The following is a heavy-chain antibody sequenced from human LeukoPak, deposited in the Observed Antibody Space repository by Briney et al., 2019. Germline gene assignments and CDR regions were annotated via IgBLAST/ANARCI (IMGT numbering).Heavy chain of an antibody. V-gene: IGHV3-20*04. Sequence: GGSLRLSCAASGFTFDDFVMSWVRQAPGKGLEWVSGINRNGGSTGYADSVKGRFTISRDNAKNSLYLQMDSLRAEDTALYYCARDWFTRLGELSPDRAFDYWGQGTLVTV. CDR1: GFTFDDFV. D-gene: IGHD3-16*02. CDR2: INRNGGST. CDR3: ARDWFTRLGELSPDRAFDY. J-gene: IGHJ4*02.